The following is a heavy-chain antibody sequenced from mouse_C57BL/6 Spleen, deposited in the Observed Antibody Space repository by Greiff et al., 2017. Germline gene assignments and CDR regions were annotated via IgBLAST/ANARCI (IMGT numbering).Heavy chain of an antibody. V-gene: IGHV1-53*01. CDR1: GYTFTSYW. J-gene: IGHJ3*01. D-gene: IGHD2-4*01. CDR3: ARGDYDGAWFAY. CDR2: INPSNGGT. Sequence: QVQLQQPGTELVKPGASVKLSCKASGYTFTSYWMHWVKQRPRQGLEWIGNINPSNGGTNYNEKFKSKATLTVDKSSSTAYMQLSSLTSEDSAVYYCARGDYDGAWFAYWGQGTLVTVSA.